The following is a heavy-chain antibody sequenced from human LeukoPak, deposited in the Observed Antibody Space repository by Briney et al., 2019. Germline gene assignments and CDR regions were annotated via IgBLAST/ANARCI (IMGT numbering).Heavy chain of an antibody. CDR1: AFTFSDYY. D-gene: IGHD5-18*01. CDR3: ASHVDTAMVSDYFDS. Sequence: GGSLRLSCAASAFTFSDYYMSWIRQAPGKGLEWVSHISSSGSIIYYADSVKGRFTISRDNAKNSLYLQMNGLRAEDTAVYYCASHVDTAMVSDYFDSWGQGTQVTVSS. J-gene: IGHJ4*02. V-gene: IGHV3-11*01. CDR2: ISSSGSII.